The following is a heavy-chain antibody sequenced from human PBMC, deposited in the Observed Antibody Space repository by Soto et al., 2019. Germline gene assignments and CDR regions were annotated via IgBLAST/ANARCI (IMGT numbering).Heavy chain of an antibody. Sequence: APVKVSSKPLVYPFTTKGTGGGRQPLGKGLEWMGWISAYNGNTNYAQKLQGRVTMTTDTSTSTAYMELRSLRSDDTAVYYCARESFYDFWSGSPAFDIWGQGTMVTVS. D-gene: IGHD3-3*01. CDR2: ISAYNGNT. CDR3: ARESFYDFWSGSPAFDI. V-gene: IGHV1-18*01. CDR1: VYPFTTKG. J-gene: IGHJ3*02.